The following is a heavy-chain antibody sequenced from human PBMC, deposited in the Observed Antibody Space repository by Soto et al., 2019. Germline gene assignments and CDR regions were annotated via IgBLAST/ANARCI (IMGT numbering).Heavy chain of an antibody. J-gene: IGHJ4*02. CDR3: ARFAGEGSGTQPHFDY. CDR2: IIPIFGTA. D-gene: IGHD3-10*01. CDR1: GGTFSSYA. Sequence: QVQLVQSGAEVKKPGSSVKVSCKASGGTFSSYAISWVRQAPGQGLEWMGGIIPIFGTANYAQKFQGRVTITADESTSTAEMELSSLRSEDTAVYYCARFAGEGSGTQPHFDYWGQGTLVTVSS. V-gene: IGHV1-69*01.